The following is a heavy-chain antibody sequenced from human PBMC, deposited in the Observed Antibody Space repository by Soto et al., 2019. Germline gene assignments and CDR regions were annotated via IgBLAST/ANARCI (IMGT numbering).Heavy chain of an antibody. Sequence: SETLSLTCTVSGASISGFYRSWIRKSAGKGLEWIGRIYASGTTDYNPSLKSRVMMSVDTSKKQFSSKLRSVNAADKAVNYCVRDGTKTLRDWFDPWGQGTSVTVSS. CDR1: GASISGFY. CDR3: VRDGTKTLRDWFDP. CDR2: IYASGTT. V-gene: IGHV4-4*07. D-gene: IGHD1-1*01. J-gene: IGHJ5*02.